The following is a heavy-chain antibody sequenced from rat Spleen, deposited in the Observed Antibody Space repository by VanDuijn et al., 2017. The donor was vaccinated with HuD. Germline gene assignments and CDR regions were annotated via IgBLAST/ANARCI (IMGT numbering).Heavy chain of an antibody. CDR3: TTDGYYYSGPFDY. Sequence: EVQLVESGGGLVQPGRSLKLSCVASGFTFSSYWMFWIRQAPGKGLEWVASITNTGGSTYYPDSVKGRFTISRDNAKSILYLQMDSLRSEDTATYYCTTDGYYYSGPFDYWGQGVMVTVSS. V-gene: IGHV5-31*01. CDR1: GFTFSSYW. J-gene: IGHJ2*01. D-gene: IGHD1-1*01. CDR2: ITNTGGST.